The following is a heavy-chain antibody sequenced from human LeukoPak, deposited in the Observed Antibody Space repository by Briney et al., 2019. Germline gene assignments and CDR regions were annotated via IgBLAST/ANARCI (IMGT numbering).Heavy chain of an antibody. CDR1: GFTFSSYE. V-gene: IGHV3-48*03. CDR2: ISSSGSTI. D-gene: IGHD5-24*01. CDR3: SRGRPHNY. Sequence: PGGSLRLSCAASGFTFSSYEMNWVRQAPGKGLEWVSYISSSGSTIYYADPVKGRFTISRDNAKNSLYLQMNSLRAEDTALYYCSRGRPHNYWDQGTLVTVSS. J-gene: IGHJ4*02.